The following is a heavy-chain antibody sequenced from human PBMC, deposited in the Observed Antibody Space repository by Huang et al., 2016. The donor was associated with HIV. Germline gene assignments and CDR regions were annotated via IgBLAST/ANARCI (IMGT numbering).Heavy chain of an antibody. Sequence: QVQLVQSGAEVKKPGASVKVSCKVSGYNLTELSIHWVRQAPGKGLEWMGGFAPEHGETIYAQNFQGRVTMTEDTSTDTADMELHSLRPEDTAVYYCAAGYDTYYDIWGQGTMVIASS. CDR1: GYNLTELS. CDR2: FAPEHGET. J-gene: IGHJ3*02. V-gene: IGHV1-24*01. D-gene: IGHD2-21*01. CDR3: AAGYDTYYDI.